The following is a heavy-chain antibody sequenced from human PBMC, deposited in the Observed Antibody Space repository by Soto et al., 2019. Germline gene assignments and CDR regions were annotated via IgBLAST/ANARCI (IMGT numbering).Heavy chain of an antibody. CDR3: ARVMGSGYGGLNDY. D-gene: IGHD5-12*01. J-gene: IGHJ4*02. Sequence: PSETLSLTCAVSGGSISSSNWWSWVRQPPGKGLEWIGEIYHSGSTNYNPSLKSRVTISVDKSKNQFSLKLSSVTAADTAVYYCARVMGSGYGGLNDYWGQGTLVTVSS. V-gene: IGHV4-4*02. CDR1: GGSISSSNW. CDR2: IYHSGST.